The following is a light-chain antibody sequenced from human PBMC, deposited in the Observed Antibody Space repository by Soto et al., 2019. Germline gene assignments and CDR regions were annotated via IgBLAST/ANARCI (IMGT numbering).Light chain of an antibody. CDR1: QSVSSNH. Sequence: IVLTLSPGTLSLSQGERATLSCRASQSVSSNHLAWYQQKPGQAPRLLMYDASNRATGIPARFSGSGSGTDFTLTFSSLEPEDFAVYYCQQRSNWPWTFGQGTKVDIK. CDR2: DAS. CDR3: QQRSNWPWT. V-gene: IGKV3D-20*02. J-gene: IGKJ1*01.